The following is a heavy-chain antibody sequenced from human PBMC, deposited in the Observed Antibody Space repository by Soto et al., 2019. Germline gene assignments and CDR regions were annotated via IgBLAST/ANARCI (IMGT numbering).Heavy chain of an antibody. Sequence: SGPTLVNPTQTLTLTCTFSGFSLSTSGVGVGWIRQPPGKALEWLALIYWNDDKRYSPSLKSRLTITEDTSKNQVVLTMTNMDPVDTATYYCAHASSGWLWFPLFDYWGQGTLVTVSS. V-gene: IGHV2-5*01. J-gene: IGHJ4*02. CDR2: IYWNDDK. D-gene: IGHD5-18*01. CDR1: GFSLSTSGVG. CDR3: AHASSGWLWFPLFDY.